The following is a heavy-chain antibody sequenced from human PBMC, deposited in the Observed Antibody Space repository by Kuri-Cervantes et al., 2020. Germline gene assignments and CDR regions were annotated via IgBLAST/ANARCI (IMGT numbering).Heavy chain of an antibody. CDR3: AREYVVVVIDAFDI. Sequence: GGSLRLSCAASGFTFRDHWLGWVRQAPGKGLEWVATINNDAKEKYIVDSLKGRFTISGDNAKNSLYLQMNSLRAEDTAVYYCAREYVVVVIDAFDIWGQGTMVTVSS. J-gene: IGHJ3*02. CDR2: INNDAKEK. CDR1: GFTFRDHW. V-gene: IGHV3-7*01. D-gene: IGHD2-15*01.